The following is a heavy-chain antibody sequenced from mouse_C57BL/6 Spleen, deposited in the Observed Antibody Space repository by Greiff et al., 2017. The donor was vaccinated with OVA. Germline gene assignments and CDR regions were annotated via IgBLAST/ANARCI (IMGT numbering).Heavy chain of an antibody. Sequence: DVQLVESGGGLVQPGGSLSLSCAASGFTFTDYYMSWVRQPPGQALEWLGFIRNKANGYTTEYSASVKGRFTISRDNSQSILYLQMNALRAEDSASDCCARYIWRLDYWGQGTTLTVSS. CDR2: IRNKANGYTT. J-gene: IGHJ2*01. CDR3: ARYIWRLDY. CDR1: GFTFTDYY. V-gene: IGHV7-3*01.